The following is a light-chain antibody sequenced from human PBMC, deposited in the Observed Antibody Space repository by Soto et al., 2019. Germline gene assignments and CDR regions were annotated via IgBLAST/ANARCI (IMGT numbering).Light chain of an antibody. J-gene: IGKJ1*01. CDR3: QQYYSTPWT. CDR2: WAS. CDR1: QSVLYSSNNKNC. Sequence: DIVMTQSPDSLAVSLGERATINCKSSQSVLYSSNNKNCLAWYQQKPGQPPKLLIYWASTRESGVPDRFSGSGSGTDFTLTISSLQAEDVAVYYCQQYYSTPWTVGQGTKVDSK. V-gene: IGKV4-1*01.